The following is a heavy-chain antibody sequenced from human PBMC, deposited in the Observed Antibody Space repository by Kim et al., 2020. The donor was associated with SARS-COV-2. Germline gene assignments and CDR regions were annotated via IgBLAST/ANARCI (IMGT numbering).Heavy chain of an antibody. V-gene: IGHV4-34*01. CDR2: INHSGST. Sequence: SETLSLTCAVYGGSFSGYYWSWIRQPPGKGLEWIGEINHSGSTNYNPSLKSRVTISVDTSKNQFSLKLSSVTAADTAVYYCARVEYCGGDCYGPSWYFDLWGRGTLVTVSS. J-gene: IGHJ2*01. CDR1: GGSFSGYY. D-gene: IGHD2-21*02. CDR3: ARVEYCGGDCYGPSWYFDL.